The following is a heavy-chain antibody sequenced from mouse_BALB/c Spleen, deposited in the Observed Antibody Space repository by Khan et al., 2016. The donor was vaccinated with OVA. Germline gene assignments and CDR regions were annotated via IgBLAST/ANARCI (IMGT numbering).Heavy chain of an antibody. CDR2: MIYSGNT. CDR3: TGSAYAYAVAY. CDR1: GDSITSGY. D-gene: IGHD1-1*02. V-gene: IGHV3-8*02. Sequence: EVQLVESGPSLVKPSQTLSLTCSVTGDSITSGYWSWIRKFPGNKLEYMGYMIYSGNTYYNPSLKSRISITRHTSKNQYYLQLNSVTTEDTATYXCTGSAYAYAVAYWGQDTLVTVSA. J-gene: IGHJ3*01.